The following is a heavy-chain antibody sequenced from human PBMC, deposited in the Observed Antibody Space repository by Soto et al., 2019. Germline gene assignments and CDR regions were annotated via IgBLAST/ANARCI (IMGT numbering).Heavy chain of an antibody. J-gene: IGHJ3*02. D-gene: IGHD3-22*01. V-gene: IGHV3-23*01. Sequence: GGSLRLSCAASGFTFSSYAMSWVRQAPGKGLEWVSAISGSGGSTYYADSVKGRFTISRDNSKNTLYLQMNSLRAEDTAVYYCAKVSNYYDSSGYYLGSYDAFDTWGQGTMVTVSS. CDR1: GFTFSSYA. CDR3: AKVSNYYDSSGYYLGSYDAFDT. CDR2: ISGSGGST.